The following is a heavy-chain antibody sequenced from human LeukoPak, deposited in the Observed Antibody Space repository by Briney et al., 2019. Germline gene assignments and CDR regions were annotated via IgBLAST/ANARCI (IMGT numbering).Heavy chain of an antibody. D-gene: IGHD3-10*01. CDR3: ASYYGSGSYYTLFDAFDI. V-gene: IGHV1-69*04. Sequence: SVKVSCKASGGTFSSYAISWVRQAPGQGLEWMGRIIPILGIANYAQKFQGRVTITADKSTSTAYMELSSLRSEDTAVYYCASYYGSGSYYTLFDAFDIWGQGTMVTVSS. CDR2: IIPILGIA. CDR1: GGTFSSYA. J-gene: IGHJ3*02.